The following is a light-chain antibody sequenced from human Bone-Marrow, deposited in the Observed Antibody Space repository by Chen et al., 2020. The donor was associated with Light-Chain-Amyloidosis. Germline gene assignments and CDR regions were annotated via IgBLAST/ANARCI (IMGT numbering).Light chain of an antibody. Sequence: NFMLTQPHSVSESPVKTVIISCTRSSGSIATNYVQWYQQRPGSSPTTVIYEEDQRPSGVPDRFSGSIDRSSNSASLTISGLNTEDEADYYCQSYQGSSQVVFGGGTKLTVL. CDR1: SGSIATNY. CDR2: EED. V-gene: IGLV6-57*01. CDR3: QSYQGSSQVV. J-gene: IGLJ3*02.